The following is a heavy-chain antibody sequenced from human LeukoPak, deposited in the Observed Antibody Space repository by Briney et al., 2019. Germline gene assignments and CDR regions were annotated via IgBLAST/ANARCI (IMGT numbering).Heavy chain of an antibody. CDR1: GFTFNIFW. J-gene: IGHJ4*02. D-gene: IGHD3-10*01. CDR2: IKQDGLEK. CDR3: RFGSGIYSFDY. V-gene: IGHV3-7*02. Sequence: GGSLRLSCAASGFTFNIFWMTWARQAPGKGLEWVANIKQDGLEKYYVDSVKGRFTISRDNAKNSMYLQMNGLRAEDTAVYYCRFGSGIYSFDYWGQGTLVTVSS.